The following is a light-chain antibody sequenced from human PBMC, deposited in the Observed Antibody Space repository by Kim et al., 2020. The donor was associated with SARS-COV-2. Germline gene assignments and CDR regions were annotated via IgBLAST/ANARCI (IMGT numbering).Light chain of an antibody. CDR3: QVWDSSTGV. J-gene: IGLJ3*02. CDR2: RDS. V-gene: IGLV3-9*01. Sequence: SVALGQTARITCGGNNIGSKNVHWYQQKPGQAAVLVIYRDSNRPSGIPERFSGSNSGNTATLTISRAQAGDEADYYCQVWDSSTGVFGGGTQLTVL. CDR1: NIGSKN.